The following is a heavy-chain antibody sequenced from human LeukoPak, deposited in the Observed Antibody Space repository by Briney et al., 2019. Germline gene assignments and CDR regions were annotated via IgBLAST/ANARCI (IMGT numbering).Heavy chain of an antibody. V-gene: IGHV3-48*03. CDR3: ARVQWLSRGYYFDY. J-gene: IGHJ4*02. D-gene: IGHD3-22*01. CDR2: ISSSGSTI. Sequence: GGSLRLSCAASGFTFSSYEMNWVRQAPGKWLEWVSYISSSGSTIYYADSVKGRFTISRDNAKNSLYLQMNSLRAEDTAVYYCARVQWLSRGYYFDYWGQGTLVTVSS. CDR1: GFTFSSYE.